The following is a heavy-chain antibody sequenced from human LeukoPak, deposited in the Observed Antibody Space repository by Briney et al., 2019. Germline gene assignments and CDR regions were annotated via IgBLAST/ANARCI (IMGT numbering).Heavy chain of an antibody. CDR3: ARDNDWAFDY. J-gene: IGHJ4*02. V-gene: IGHV3-48*02. CDR1: GFTFSSYA. D-gene: IGHD3-9*01. CDR2: INHNGKTI. Sequence: SGGSLRLSCAASGFTFSSYAMHWVRQAPGKGQEWVSYINHNGKTIYYADSVKGRFTISRDNAKNSLYLQMNSLRDEDTAVYYCARDNDWAFDYWGQGTLVTVSS.